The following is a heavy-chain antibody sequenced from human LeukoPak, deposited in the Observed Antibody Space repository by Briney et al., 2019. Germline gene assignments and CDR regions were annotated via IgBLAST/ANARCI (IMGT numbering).Heavy chain of an antibody. CDR2: ISPNNGDA. D-gene: IGHD3-10*01. CDR1: VYSFTDSY. V-gene: IGHV1-2*02. CDR3: VRSPIGASAY. J-gene: IGHJ4*02. Sequence: ASVKVSCKPSVYSFTDSYIHWVRQAPGVGLQWMGWISPNNGDAKYAEDFQDRVTMTRDTSISTAYMELTGLTPDDTAVYYCVRSPIGASAYWGRGTLVTVSS.